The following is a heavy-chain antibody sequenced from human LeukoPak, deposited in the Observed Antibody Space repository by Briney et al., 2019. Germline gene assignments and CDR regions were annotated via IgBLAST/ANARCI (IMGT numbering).Heavy chain of an antibody. Sequence: ASVRVSCKASGGSFTRHSVTWVRQAPGQGLEWMGWISAYNGNTNYAQKLQGRVTMTTDTSTSTAYMELRSLRSDDTAVYYCARDRLDYGDYTGTFDIWGQGTMVTVSS. CDR1: GGSFTRHS. J-gene: IGHJ3*02. V-gene: IGHV1-18*01. CDR2: ISAYNGNT. D-gene: IGHD4-17*01. CDR3: ARDRLDYGDYTGTFDI.